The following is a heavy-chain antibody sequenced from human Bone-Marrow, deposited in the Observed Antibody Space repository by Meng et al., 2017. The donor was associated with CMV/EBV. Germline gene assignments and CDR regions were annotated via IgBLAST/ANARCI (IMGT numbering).Heavy chain of an antibody. J-gene: IGHJ5*02. Sequence: TVSGGSVSSGSYYWSWIRQPPGKGLEWIGYIYYSGSTNYNPSLKSRVTISVDTSKNQFSLKLSSVTAADTAVYYCARGWEPAEFDPWGQGTLVTVSS. V-gene: IGHV4-61*01. CDR2: IYYSGST. D-gene: IGHD1-26*01. CDR1: GGSVSSGSYY. CDR3: ARGWEPAEFDP.